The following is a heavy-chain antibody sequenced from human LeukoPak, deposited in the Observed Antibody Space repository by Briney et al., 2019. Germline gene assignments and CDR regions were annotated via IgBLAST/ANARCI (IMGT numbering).Heavy chain of an antibody. V-gene: IGHV1-69*13. CDR1: GGTFSSYA. CDR3: ARALAAAVSPSGFDP. J-gene: IGHJ5*02. D-gene: IGHD6-13*01. Sequence: SVKVSCKASGGTFSSYAISWVRQAPGQGLEWMGGIIPIFGTANYAQKFQGRVTITADESTSTAYMELSSLRSEDTAVYYCARALAAAVSPSGFDPWGQGTLVTVSS. CDR2: IIPIFGTA.